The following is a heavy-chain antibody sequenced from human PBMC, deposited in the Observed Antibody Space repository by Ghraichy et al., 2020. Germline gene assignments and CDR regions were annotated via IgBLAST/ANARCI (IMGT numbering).Heavy chain of an antibody. J-gene: IGHJ4*02. CDR2: ISSSSSYI. Sequence: GGSLRLSCAASGFTFSSYSMNWVRQAPGKGLEWVSSISSSSSYIYYADSVKGRFTISRDNAKNSLYLQMNSLRAEDTAVYYCARDLGEDGYNSPHFDYWGQGTLVTVSS. D-gene: IGHD5-24*01. V-gene: IGHV3-21*01. CDR1: GFTFSSYS. CDR3: ARDLGEDGYNSPHFDY.